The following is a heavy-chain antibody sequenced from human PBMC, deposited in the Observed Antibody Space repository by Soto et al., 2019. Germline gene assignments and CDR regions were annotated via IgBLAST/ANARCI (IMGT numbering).Heavy chain of an antibody. CDR3: ARDEIRFSWAYGMDV. D-gene: IGHD3-3*01. CDR1: GFTFSSYA. J-gene: IGHJ6*02. V-gene: IGHV3-30-3*01. CDR2: ISYDGSNK. Sequence: QVQLVESGGGVIQPGRSLRLSCAASGFTFSSYAMHWDRQAPGKGLEWVAVISYDGSNKYYADSVKGRFTISRDNSKNTLYLQMNSLRAEYTAVYFCARDEIRFSWAYGMDVWGQGTTVTVSS.